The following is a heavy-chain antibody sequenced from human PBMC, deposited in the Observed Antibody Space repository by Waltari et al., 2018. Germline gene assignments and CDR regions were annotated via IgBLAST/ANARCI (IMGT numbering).Heavy chain of an antibody. CDR1: AASISNGSYY. Sequence: QLQLPESGPGLVKPSETLSLTCSLSAASISNGSYYWGWIRQPPGKGLEWIGSIFHNGDTDYNPSLKSRATIAVDTSKNQFSLRLTSVTAADTALYHCARHDQPLLSNWFDPWGQGILVSVSS. CDR2: IFHNGDT. D-gene: IGHD2-2*01. J-gene: IGHJ5*02. V-gene: IGHV4-39*01. CDR3: ARHDQPLLSNWFDP.